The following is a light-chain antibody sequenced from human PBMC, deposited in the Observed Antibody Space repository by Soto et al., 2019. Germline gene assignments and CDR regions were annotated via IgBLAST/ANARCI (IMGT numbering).Light chain of an antibody. CDR1: QSLSTY. CDR2: DAS. CDR3: RHAGT. V-gene: IGKV3-11*01. Sequence: ELVLTQSPATLSLSPGERATLSCRASQSLSTYLGWYQQKPGQAPMLLIYDASNRAAGIPARFSGSGSGTDFTLTIGSLEPEAYAISYCRHAGTFGGGTKVAIK. J-gene: IGKJ4*01.